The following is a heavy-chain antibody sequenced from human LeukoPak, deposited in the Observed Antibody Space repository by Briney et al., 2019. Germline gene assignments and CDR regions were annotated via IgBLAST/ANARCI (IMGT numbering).Heavy chain of an antibody. J-gene: IGHJ4*02. CDR1: GVSISSSYSY. CDR2: IYYTGNT. D-gene: IGHD3/OR15-3a*01. Sequence: SETLSLTCTVSGVSISSSYSYWGWIRQPPGMGLEWIGSIYYTGNTYSNASLKSQVSISIDTHKYQFSLKFMSVASTTTAVYYCARQTGSGLFILPGGQGTLVTVSS. CDR3: ARQTGSGLFILP. V-gene: IGHV4-39*01.